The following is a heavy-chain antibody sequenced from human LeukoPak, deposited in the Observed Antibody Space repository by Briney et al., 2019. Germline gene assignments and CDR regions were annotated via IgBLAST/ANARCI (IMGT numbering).Heavy chain of an antibody. D-gene: IGHD6-19*01. CDR2: IKQDGSEK. CDR1: GFTFSSYW. Sequence: GGSLRLSCAASGFTFSSYWMSWGRQAPGKGLEWVANIKQDGSEKYYVDSVKGRFTISRDNAKNSLYLQMNSLRAEDTAVYYCARETSSGWYYFDYWGQGTLVTVSS. CDR3: ARETSSGWYYFDY. J-gene: IGHJ4*02. V-gene: IGHV3-7*05.